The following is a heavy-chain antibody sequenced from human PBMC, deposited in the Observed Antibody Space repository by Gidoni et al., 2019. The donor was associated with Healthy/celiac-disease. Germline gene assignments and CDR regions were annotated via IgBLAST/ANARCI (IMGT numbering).Heavy chain of an antibody. CDR3: AKSPSDIVLMVYAPTYYFDY. D-gene: IGHD2-8*01. J-gene: IGHJ4*02. Sequence: EVQLLESGGGLVQPGGSLRLSCAASGFHFSSYAMSWVRQAPGKGLEWVSAISGSGGSTYYADSVKGRFTISRDNSKNTLYLQMNSLRAEDTAVYYCAKSPSDIVLMVYAPTYYFDYWGQGTLVTVSS. CDR1: GFHFSSYA. V-gene: IGHV3-23*01. CDR2: ISGSGGST.